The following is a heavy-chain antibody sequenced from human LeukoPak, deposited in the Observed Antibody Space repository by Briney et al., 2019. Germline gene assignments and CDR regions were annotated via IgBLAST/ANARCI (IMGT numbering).Heavy chain of an antibody. J-gene: IGHJ4*02. CDR3: AKEYTPSSPLGELDS. D-gene: IGHD6-6*01. CDR1: GFNLNSYA. CDR2: IRHDEANS. V-gene: IGHV3-30*02. Sequence: GGSLRLSCAVSGFNLNSYAMHWVRQAPGKGLEWVAVIRHDEANSFYADSVQGRFMISRDTSKKLLYLQMNSLRVEDTAVYYCAKEYTPSSPLGELDSWGQGTLVTVSS.